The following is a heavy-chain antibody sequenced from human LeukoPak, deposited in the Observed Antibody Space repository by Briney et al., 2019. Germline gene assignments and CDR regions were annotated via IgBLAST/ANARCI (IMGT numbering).Heavy chain of an antibody. V-gene: IGHV1-2*02. D-gene: IGHD3-22*01. CDR1: GYTFTGYY. J-gene: IGHJ4*02. CDR2: INPNSGGT. Sequence: ASVTVSCKASGYTFTGYYMHWVRQAPGQGLEWMGWINPNSGGTNYAQKFQGRVTMTRDTSISTAYMELSRLRSDDTAVYYCARAPPVMYYYDSSGTYYFDYWGQGTLVTVSS. CDR3: ARAPPVMYYYDSSGTYYFDY.